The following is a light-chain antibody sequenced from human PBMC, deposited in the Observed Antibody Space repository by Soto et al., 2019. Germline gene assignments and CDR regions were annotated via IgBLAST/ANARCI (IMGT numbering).Light chain of an antibody. J-gene: IGKJ1*01. CDR1: QSISSW. CDR3: QHYNSYSEA. CDR2: KAS. V-gene: IGKV1-5*03. Sequence: IELAQSPSTLCGSVGDRVTMSCRASQSISSWLAWYQQKPGKPPKILIYKASTLKSGVPSRFRGSGSGTEFTLTLSRLQPDDFATYYCQHYNSYSEAFGQGTKVDIK.